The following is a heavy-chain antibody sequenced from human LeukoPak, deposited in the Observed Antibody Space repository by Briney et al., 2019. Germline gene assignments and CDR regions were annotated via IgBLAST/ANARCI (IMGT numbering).Heavy chain of an antibody. Sequence: SVKVSCKASGGTFSSYAISWVRQAPGQGLEWMGGIIPIFGTANYAQKFQGRVTITADKSTSTAYMELSSLRSEDTAVYYCARGEVEDTAMVTSWFDPWGQGTLVAVSS. V-gene: IGHV1-69*06. J-gene: IGHJ5*02. D-gene: IGHD5-18*01. CDR2: IIPIFGTA. CDR3: ARGEVEDTAMVTSWFDP. CDR1: GGTFSSYA.